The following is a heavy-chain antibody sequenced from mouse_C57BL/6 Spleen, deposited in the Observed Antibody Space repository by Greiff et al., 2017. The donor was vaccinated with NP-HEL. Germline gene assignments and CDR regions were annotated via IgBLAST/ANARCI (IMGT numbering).Heavy chain of an antibody. V-gene: IGHV1-64*01. CDR2: IHPNSGST. CDR1: GYTFTSYW. J-gene: IGHJ2*01. Sequence: QVQLQQPGAELVKPGASVKLSCKASGYTFTSYWMHWVKQRPGQGLEWIGMIHPNSGSTNYNEKFKSKATLTVDKSSSTAYMQLSSLTSEDSAVYYCVIYYYGSSSYYCDYWGQGTTLTVSS. D-gene: IGHD1-1*01. CDR3: VIYYYGSSSYYCDY.